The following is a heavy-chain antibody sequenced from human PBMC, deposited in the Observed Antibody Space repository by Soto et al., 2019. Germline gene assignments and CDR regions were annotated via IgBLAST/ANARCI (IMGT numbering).Heavy chain of an antibody. Sequence: QVQLVESGGGLVKPGGSLRLSCAASGFTFSDYYMSWIRQAPGKGLERVSYISSSGRTIYYADSVKGRFTISRDNAKNSLYLQRNSLRAEDTAGYYCARVERGITIFGVVIPPFDYWGQGTLVTVSS. CDR1: GFTFSDYY. CDR3: ARVERGITIFGVVIPPFDY. D-gene: IGHD3-3*01. V-gene: IGHV3-11*01. CDR2: ISSSGRTI. J-gene: IGHJ4*02.